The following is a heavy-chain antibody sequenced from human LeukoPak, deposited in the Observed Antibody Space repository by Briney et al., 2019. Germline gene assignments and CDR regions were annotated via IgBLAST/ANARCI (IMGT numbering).Heavy chain of an antibody. J-gene: IGHJ4*02. CDR1: GGSISSYY. CDR3: ARSKRSGLVPRGYFDY. CDR2: IYYSGST. V-gene: IGHV4-59*01. D-gene: IGHD3/OR15-3a*01. Sequence: PSETLSLTCTVSGGSISSYYWSWIRQLLGTGLEGIGYIYYSGSTNYNPSLKSRVTISVDTSKNQFSLKLSSVTAADTAVYYCARSKRSGLVPRGYFDYWGQGTLVTVSS.